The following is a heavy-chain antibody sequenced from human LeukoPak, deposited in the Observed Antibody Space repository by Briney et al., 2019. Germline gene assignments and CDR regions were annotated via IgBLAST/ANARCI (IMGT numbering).Heavy chain of an antibody. D-gene: IGHD3-10*01. J-gene: IGHJ4*02. CDR2: ISANGGDI. CDR1: GFNFGIHY. Sequence: GGSLRLSCAASGFNFGIHYMSWVRRAPGKGPEWISYISANGGDIAYADSVKGRFTISTDNAKNSLHLQMNSVRVEDTAVYHCVRHSGRAGGQWGQGTLIAVSS. V-gene: IGHV3/OR16-9*01. CDR3: VRHSGRAGGQ.